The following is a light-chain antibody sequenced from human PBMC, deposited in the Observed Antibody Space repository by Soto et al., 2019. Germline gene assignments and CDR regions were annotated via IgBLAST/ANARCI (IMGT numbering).Light chain of an antibody. CDR1: SSDVGGYNY. CDR2: EVS. Sequence: QSALTQPPSASGSPGQSVTISCTGTSSDVGGYNYVSWYQQHPGKVPKLMIYEVSKRPSGVPDRFSGSKSDNTASLTVSGLQAEDEADYYCSSYAGSNTDYVFGTGTKLTVL. J-gene: IGLJ1*01. V-gene: IGLV2-8*01. CDR3: SSYAGSNTDYV.